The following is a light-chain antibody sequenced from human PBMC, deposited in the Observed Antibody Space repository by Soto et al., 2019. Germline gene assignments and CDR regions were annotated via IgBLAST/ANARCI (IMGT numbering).Light chain of an antibody. CDR2: EVS. CDR3: NSYTSSSALYV. CDR1: SSDIGAYKY. V-gene: IGLV2-14*01. J-gene: IGLJ1*01. Sequence: QSALTQPASVSGSPGQSITISCTGTSSDIGAYKYVSWYQQHPGKAPKLILYEVSNRPSGVSNRFSGFKSGNTASLTITGLQAEDEADYYCNSYTSSSALYVFGPGTKLTVL.